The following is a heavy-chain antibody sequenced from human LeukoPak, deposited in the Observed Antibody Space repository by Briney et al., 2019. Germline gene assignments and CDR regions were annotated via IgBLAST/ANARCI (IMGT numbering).Heavy chain of an antibody. CDR2: IIPIFGTA. CDR1: GGTFSSYA. V-gene: IGHV1-69*01. J-gene: IGHJ4*02. Sequence: SVKVSCKASGGTFSSYAISWVRQAPGQGLEWMGGIIPIFGTANYAQKFQGRVTITADESTSTAYMELSSLRSEDTAVYYCARENCSGGSCYFDTLAYFDYWGQGTLVTVSS. CDR3: ARENCSGGSCYFDTLAYFDY. D-gene: IGHD2-15*01.